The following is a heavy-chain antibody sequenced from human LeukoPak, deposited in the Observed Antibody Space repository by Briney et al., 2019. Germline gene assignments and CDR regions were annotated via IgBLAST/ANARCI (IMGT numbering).Heavy chain of an antibody. V-gene: IGHV3-23*01. J-gene: IGHJ4*02. Sequence: GGSLRLSCAASGSTFSSYAMSWVRQAPGKGLEWVSAISGSGGSTYYADSVKGRFTISRDNSKNTLYLQMNSLRAEDTAVYYCARDRYDFWSGSPDYWGQGTLVTVSS. D-gene: IGHD3-3*01. CDR1: GSTFSSYA. CDR3: ARDRYDFWSGSPDY. CDR2: ISGSGGST.